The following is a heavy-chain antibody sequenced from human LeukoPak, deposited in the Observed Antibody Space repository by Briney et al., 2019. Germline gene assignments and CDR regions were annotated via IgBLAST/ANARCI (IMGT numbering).Heavy chain of an antibody. CDR1: GFTFSSYS. CDR2: ISTSSSYI. J-gene: IGHJ6*03. Sequence: PGGSLRLSCAASGFTFSSYSMNWVRQAPGKGLEWVSSISTSSSYIYYADSVKGRFIISRDNAKNSLYLQMNSLRAEDTAVYYCARGRWAHSSGRWSYYYYYMDVWGKGTTVTISS. CDR3: ARGRWAHSSGRWSYYYYYMDV. V-gene: IGHV3-21*06. D-gene: IGHD6-19*01.